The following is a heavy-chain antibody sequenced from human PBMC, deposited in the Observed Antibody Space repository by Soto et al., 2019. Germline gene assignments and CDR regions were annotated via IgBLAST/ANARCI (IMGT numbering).Heavy chain of an antibody. D-gene: IGHD3-9*01. CDR1: GYTFTSYY. CDR3: ARAPYYDILTGYTSDY. Sequence: QVQLVQSGAEVKKPGASVKVSCKASGYTFTSYYMHWVRQAPGQGLEWMGIINPSGGSTSYAQKFQGRVTMTRDTSTSTVYMGLSSLRSEDTAVYYCARAPYYDILTGYTSDYWGQGTLVTVSS. CDR2: INPSGGST. V-gene: IGHV1-46*01. J-gene: IGHJ4*02.